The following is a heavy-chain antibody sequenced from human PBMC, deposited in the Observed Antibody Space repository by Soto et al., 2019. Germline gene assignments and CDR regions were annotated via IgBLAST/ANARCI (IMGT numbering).Heavy chain of an antibody. Sequence: EVQLVESGGGLVQPGGSLRLSCVASGFTYSYYWMSWVRQAPGRGLEWVARIKFDGSEIQYADSAKGRFTISRDNAENSLYLQMRSLRDGDTAVYYCARDSGSGSASSVNHYFDYWGQGSLVTVSS. V-gene: IGHV3-7*01. J-gene: IGHJ4*02. CDR3: ARDSGSGSASSVNHYFDY. CDR2: IKFDGSEI. D-gene: IGHD3-10*01. CDR1: GFTYSYYW.